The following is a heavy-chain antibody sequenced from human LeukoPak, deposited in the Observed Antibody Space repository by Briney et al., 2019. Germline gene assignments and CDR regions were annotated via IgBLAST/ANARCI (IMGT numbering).Heavy chain of an antibody. J-gene: IGHJ4*02. CDR3: ARGRAGIAAAGFDY. D-gene: IGHD6-13*01. CDR1: GFTFSSYG. CDR2: ISFDGGNK. Sequence: GGSLRLSCAASGFTFSSYGMHWVRLAPGKGLDWVAVISFDGGNKFYADSVKGRFSISRDNSKNTLYLQMNSLGLDDTAVYFCARGRAGIAAAGFDYWGQGTLVTVSS. V-gene: IGHV3-30*12.